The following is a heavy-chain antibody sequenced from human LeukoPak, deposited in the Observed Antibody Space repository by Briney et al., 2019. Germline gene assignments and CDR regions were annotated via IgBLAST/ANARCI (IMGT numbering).Heavy chain of an antibody. CDR1: GFTFSSYG. J-gene: IGHJ4*02. CDR2: IRYDGSNK. Sequence: GSLRLSCAASGFTFSSYGMHWVRQARGKGLEWVAFIRYDGSNKYYADSVKGRFTISRDNSKNTLYLQMNSLRAEDTAVYYCAKDPRGYSYGLFDYWGQGTLVTVSS. CDR3: AKDPRGYSYGLFDY. V-gene: IGHV3-30*02. D-gene: IGHD5-18*01.